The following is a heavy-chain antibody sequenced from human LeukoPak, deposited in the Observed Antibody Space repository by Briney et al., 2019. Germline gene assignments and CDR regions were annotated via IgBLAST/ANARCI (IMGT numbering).Heavy chain of an antibody. CDR3: ARASDSIDSGYRYYFDY. D-gene: IGHD5-12*01. V-gene: IGHV1-46*03. CDR1: GYTFTSYY. CDR2: INPSGGST. J-gene: IGHJ4*02. Sequence: ASVKVSCKASGYTFTSYYMHWVRQAPGQGLEWMGIINPSGGSTSYAQKFQGRVTMTRDTFTSTVYMELSSLRSEDTAVYYCARASDSIDSGYRYYFDYWGQGTLVTVSS.